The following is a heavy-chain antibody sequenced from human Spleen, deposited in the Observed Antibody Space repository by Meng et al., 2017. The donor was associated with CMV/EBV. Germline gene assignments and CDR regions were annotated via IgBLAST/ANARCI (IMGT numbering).Heavy chain of an antibody. CDR1: GFTFSTYG. D-gene: IGHD5-12*01. CDR2: IRYDGVNK. Sequence: CAASGFTFSTYGIRWVRQAPGKGLEWVALIRYDGVNKFYAGSVKGRFIISRDNSKNTLYLQMNSLRAEDTAVYYCAKEGAYDRELDYWGQGTLVTVSS. CDR3: AKEGAYDRELDY. J-gene: IGHJ4*02. V-gene: IGHV3-30*02.